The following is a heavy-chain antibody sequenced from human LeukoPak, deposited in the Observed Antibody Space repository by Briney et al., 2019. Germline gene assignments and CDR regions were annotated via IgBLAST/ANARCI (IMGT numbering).Heavy chain of an antibody. D-gene: IGHD6-19*01. CDR1: GYTFTGYY. J-gene: IGHJ4*02. Sequence: GASVKVSCKASGYTFTGYYMHWVRQAPGQGLEWMGWINPNSGGTNYAQKFQGRVTMTRDTSISTAYMELSRLRSDDTAVYYCARVGAWLAVAGIGVDYWGQGTLVTVSS. CDR3: ARVGAWLAVAGIGVDY. CDR2: INPNSGGT. V-gene: IGHV1-2*02.